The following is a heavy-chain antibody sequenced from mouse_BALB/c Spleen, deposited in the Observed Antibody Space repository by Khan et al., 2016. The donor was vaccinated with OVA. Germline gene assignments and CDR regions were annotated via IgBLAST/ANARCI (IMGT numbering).Heavy chain of an antibody. J-gene: IGHJ4*01. CDR1: GYSITSGFG. CDR3: AGAPGVMDF. CDR2: IHYSGST. Sequence: EVQLQESGPDLVKPSQSLSLTCTVTGYSITSGFGWHWIRQFPGNKLEWMGYIHYSGSTNYNPSLKSRISFTRDTSKNQFFLQLNSVTTEDTATYYCAGAPGVMDFWGQGPSVTVSS. V-gene: IGHV3-1*02.